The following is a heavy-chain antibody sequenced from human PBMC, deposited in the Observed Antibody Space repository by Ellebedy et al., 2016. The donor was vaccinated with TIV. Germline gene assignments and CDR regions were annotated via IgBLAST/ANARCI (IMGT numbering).Heavy chain of an antibody. D-gene: IGHD3-10*01. CDR3: VRLGSSGEFGLDV. CDR1: GGSITTANYF. CDR2: AYHAGDT. J-gene: IGHJ6*02. Sequence: SETLSLTCTVSGGSITTANYFWGWFRQPPGKGLEWIGSAYHAGDTYYKSSLKSRVSISVDTSRNQFSLNVRSVIAADTAVYYCVRLGSSGEFGLDVWGQGTAITVSS. V-gene: IGHV4-39*01.